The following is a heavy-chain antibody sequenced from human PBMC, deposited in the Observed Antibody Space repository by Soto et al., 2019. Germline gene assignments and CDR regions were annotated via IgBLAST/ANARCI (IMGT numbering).Heavy chain of an antibody. D-gene: IGHD3-10*02. CDR1: GFTFSDYS. V-gene: IGHV3-11*06. Sequence: QVQLVESGGGLVEPGGSLRLSCVASGFTFSDYSMSWFRQAPGKGLEWVSYISRAGFYTNYADSVKGRFTMSRDNAKNSFYLKMNSLRAEDTAVFYCAGGPSVDCAGTCGINGPGWDDSLGQGTLVTVSS. J-gene: IGHJ4*02. CDR2: ISRAGFYT. CDR3: AGGPSVDCAGTCGINGPGWDDS.